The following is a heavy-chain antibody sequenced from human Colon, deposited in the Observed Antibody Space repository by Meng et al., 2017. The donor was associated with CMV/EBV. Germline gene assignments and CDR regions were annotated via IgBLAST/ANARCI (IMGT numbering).Heavy chain of an antibody. V-gene: IGHV1-2*06. CDR2: INPNSGGP. CDR1: GFTLTGYN. Sequence: SCKASGFTLTGYNIHWVRQAPGQGLEWMGRINPNSGGPNYAQTFQGRVTMTRDTSISTAYMELSSLRSDDTAVCYCARELDTGGFDHWGQGTLVTVSS. CDR3: ARELDTGGFDH. J-gene: IGHJ4*02. D-gene: IGHD1-1*01.